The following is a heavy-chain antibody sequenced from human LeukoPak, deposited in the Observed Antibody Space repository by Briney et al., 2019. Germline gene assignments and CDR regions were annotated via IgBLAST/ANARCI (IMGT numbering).Heavy chain of an antibody. CDR3: ATTVVPAAIIDHYYGMDV. D-gene: IGHD2-2*01. CDR2: IYYSGST. V-gene: IGHV4-59*08. J-gene: IGHJ6*02. Sequence: PSETLSLTCTVSGGSISSYSWSWIRQPPGKGLEWIGYIYYSGSTNYNPSLKSRVTISVDTSKNQFSLKLSSVTAADTAVYYCATTVVPAAIIDHYYGMDVWGQGTTVTVSS. CDR1: GGSISSYS.